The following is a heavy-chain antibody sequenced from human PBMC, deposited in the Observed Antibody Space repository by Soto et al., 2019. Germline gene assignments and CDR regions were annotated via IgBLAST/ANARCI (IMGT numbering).Heavy chain of an antibody. CDR2: ISSSGLTV. CDR3: ARETPAGTWRQFPYFDS. V-gene: IGHV3-11*01. CDR1: GFTLSDYY. D-gene: IGHD3-10*01. J-gene: IGHJ4*02. Sequence: PGGSLRLSCAASGFTLSDYYMSWIRQAPGKGLEWLSYISSSGLTVFYADSVEGRVTISRDTTKNSLYLQMNSLRSEDTAVYYCARETPAGTWRQFPYFDSWGRGTLVTVSS.